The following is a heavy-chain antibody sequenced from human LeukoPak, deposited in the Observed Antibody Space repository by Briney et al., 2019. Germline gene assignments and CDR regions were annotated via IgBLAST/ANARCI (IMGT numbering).Heavy chain of an antibody. CDR1: GFTFSSYW. V-gene: IGHV3-74*01. CDR2: INSDGSST. D-gene: IGHD2-21*02. Sequence: GGSQRLSCAASGFTFSSYWMHWVRQAPGKGLVWVSRINSDGSSTSYADSVKGRFTISRDNAKNTLYLQMNSLRAEDTAVYYCARDVIAYCGGDCSPDDAFDIWGQGTVVTVSS. J-gene: IGHJ3*02. CDR3: ARDVIAYCGGDCSPDDAFDI.